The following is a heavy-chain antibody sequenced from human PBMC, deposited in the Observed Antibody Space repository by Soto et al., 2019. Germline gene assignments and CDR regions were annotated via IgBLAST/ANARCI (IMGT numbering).Heavy chain of an antibody. Sequence: LSVTWTVAEDSSSSNCWSCIRQTQGKGLEWIGYIYYSGNPTYNPSFKSRVTMSVDRSKNQFSLRLSSLTAADTAVYYCARDSPVLENYYYGMAVWGHGTTVTVSS. V-gene: IGHV4-59*12. CDR3: ARDSPVLENYYYGMAV. CDR1: EDSSSSNC. D-gene: IGHD3-10*01. J-gene: IGHJ6*02. CDR2: IYYSGNP.